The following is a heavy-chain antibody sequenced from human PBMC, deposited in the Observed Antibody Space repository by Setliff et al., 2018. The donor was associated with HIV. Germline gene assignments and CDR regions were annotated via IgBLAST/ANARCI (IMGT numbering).Heavy chain of an antibody. CDR3: ARTVNDYGDYYFDY. V-gene: IGHV1-3*01. J-gene: IGHJ4*02. CDR2: INVGNDNT. Sequence: ASVKVSCKASGYSFTNYAMHWVRQAPGQRLEWMGWINVGNDNTKYSQRLQGRVTFSRDTSASTAYMELSSLRSEDTAVYYCARTVNDYGDYYFDYWGQGTLVTVS. CDR1: GYSFTNYA. D-gene: IGHD4-17*01.